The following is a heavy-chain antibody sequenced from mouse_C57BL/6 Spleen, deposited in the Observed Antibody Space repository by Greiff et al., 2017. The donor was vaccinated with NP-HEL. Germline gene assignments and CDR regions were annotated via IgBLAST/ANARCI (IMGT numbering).Heavy chain of an antibody. J-gene: IGHJ3*01. CDR1: GYTFTSYW. CDR2: IDPSDSET. V-gene: IGHV1-52*01. Sequence: QVQLQQPGAELVRPGSSVKLSCKASGYTFTSYWMHWVQQRPIQGLEWIGNIDPSDSETHYNQKFKDKATLTVAKASSTAYMQLSSLTSEDTAVYYCARGGYYDYACGWYAYWGQGTLVTVSA. CDR3: ARGGYYDYACGWYAY. D-gene: IGHD2-4*01.